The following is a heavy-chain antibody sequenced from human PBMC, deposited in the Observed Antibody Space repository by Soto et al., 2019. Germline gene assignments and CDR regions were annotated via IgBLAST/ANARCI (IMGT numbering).Heavy chain of an antibody. V-gene: IGHV3-23*01. CDR2: FRSSGDGGTT. J-gene: IGHJ4*02. D-gene: IGHD3-10*01. CDR1: GFTFSSYS. Sequence: GGSLRLSCAASGFTFSSYSMSWVRQAPGKGLEWVSGFRSSGDGGTTYYADSVKGRLTISRDNSKNTLFLQMNSLRAEDTAIYYCAKKVNSGPGSQYFDYWGQGTLVTVSS. CDR3: AKKVNSGPGSQYFDY.